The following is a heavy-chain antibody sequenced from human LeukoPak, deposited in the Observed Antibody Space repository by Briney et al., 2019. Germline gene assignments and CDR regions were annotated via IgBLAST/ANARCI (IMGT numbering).Heavy chain of an antibody. CDR2: ITTYNGST. J-gene: IGHJ4*02. CDR1: GYTFTSYD. D-gene: IGHD3-10*01. Sequence: ASVKVSCKASGYTFTSYDINWVRQAPGQGLEWMGWITTYNGSTNYAQSLQGRVTMTTDTSTSTAYMELRSLRSDDTAIYYCATLTNARFGSVKWGQGTLVSVSS. V-gene: IGHV1-18*01. CDR3: ATLTNARFGSVK.